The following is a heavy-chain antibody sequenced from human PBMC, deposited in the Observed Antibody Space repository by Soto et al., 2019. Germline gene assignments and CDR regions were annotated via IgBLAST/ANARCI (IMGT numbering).Heavy chain of an antibody. Sequence: GGSLRLSCAASGFTFSSYAMSWVRQAPGKGLEWVSAISGSGGSTYYADSVKGRFTISRDNSKNTLYLQMNSLRAEDTAVYYCAKDVRSSGYYGSSGMDVWGQGTTVTVSS. V-gene: IGHV3-23*01. CDR1: GFTFSSYA. CDR3: AKDVRSSGYYGSSGMDV. D-gene: IGHD3-22*01. CDR2: ISGSGGST. J-gene: IGHJ6*02.